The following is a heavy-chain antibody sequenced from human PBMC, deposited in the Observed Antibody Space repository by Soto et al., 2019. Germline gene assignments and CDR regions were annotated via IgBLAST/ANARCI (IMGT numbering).Heavy chain of an antibody. CDR1: GFTFSNSW. V-gene: IGHV3-74*01. CDR3: VKVLARGVGVPRFYFDS. J-gene: IGHJ4*02. CDR2: INADGNST. D-gene: IGHD2-2*01. Sequence: GGSLRLSCAASGFTFSNSWMHWVRQVSGKGLEWVSRINADGNSTSYAESVKGRFTISRDNAKNTLDLHVNSLRAEDTAVYYCVKVLARGVGVPRFYFDSWGQGALVTVSS.